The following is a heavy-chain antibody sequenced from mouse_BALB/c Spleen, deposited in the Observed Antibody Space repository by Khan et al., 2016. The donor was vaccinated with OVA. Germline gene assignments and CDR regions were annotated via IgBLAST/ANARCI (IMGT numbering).Heavy chain of an antibody. CDR3: ARDYGSSYYYFDY. J-gene: IGHJ2*01. Sequence: EVQLQESGPGLVKPSQSLSLTCTVTGYSITSDYAWNWIRQFPGNKLEWMGYISYSGSTSYNPSLKSRISITRDTSKNQFFLQLNSVTTEDTATYYGARDYGSSYYYFDYWGQGTTLTVSS. CDR1: GYSITSDYA. CDR2: ISYSGST. V-gene: IGHV3-2*02. D-gene: IGHD1-1*01.